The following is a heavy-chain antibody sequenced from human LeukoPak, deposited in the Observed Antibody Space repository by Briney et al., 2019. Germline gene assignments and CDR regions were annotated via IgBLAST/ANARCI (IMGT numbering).Heavy chain of an antibody. D-gene: IGHD3-10*01. Sequence: GGSLRLSCAASGFTFSSYGMHWVRQAPGKGLEWVAVVSDDGNNIYYADSVKGRFTISRDNSKNTLYLQTNSLRAEDTALYYCAKDIGSYYDYWGQGILVTVSS. CDR3: AKDIGSYYDY. J-gene: IGHJ4*02. V-gene: IGHV3-30*18. CDR1: GFTFSSYG. CDR2: VSDDGNNI.